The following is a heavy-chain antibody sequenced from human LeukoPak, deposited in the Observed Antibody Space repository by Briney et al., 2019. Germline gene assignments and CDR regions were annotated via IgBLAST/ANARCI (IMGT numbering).Heavy chain of an antibody. CDR2: IKQDGSEK. D-gene: IGHD2-2*01. V-gene: IGHV3-7*01. J-gene: IGHJ4*02. CDR3: ARDPYAVDPPDY. CDR1: DSGLTFSSYA. Sequence: AGGSLRLSCAASDSGLTFSSYALSWVRQAPGKGLEWVANIKQDGSEKYYVDSVKGRFTISRDNAKNSLYLQMNSLRAEDTAVYYCARDPYAVDPPDYWGQGTLVTVSS.